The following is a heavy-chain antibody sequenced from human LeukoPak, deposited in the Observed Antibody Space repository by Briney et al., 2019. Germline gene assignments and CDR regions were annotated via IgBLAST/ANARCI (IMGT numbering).Heavy chain of an antibody. CDR2: ISSSSRTI. J-gene: IGHJ4*02. Sequence: PTGGSLRLSCAASGFTFSTYSMNWVRQAPGKGLEWVSYISSSSRTIYYADSVKGRFTISRDNAKNSLSLQMNSLRAEDTALCYCARGINWVDYWGRGILVTVSS. CDR1: GFTFSTYS. CDR3: ARGINWVDY. V-gene: IGHV3-48*04. D-gene: IGHD7-27*01.